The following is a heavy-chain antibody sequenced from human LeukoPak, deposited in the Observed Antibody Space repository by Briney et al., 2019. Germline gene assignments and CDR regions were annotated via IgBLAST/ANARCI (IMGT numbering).Heavy chain of an antibody. CDR3: ARGGGSPRS. CDR2: IYFTTTT. D-gene: IGHD3-10*01. Sequence: SETLSLTCTVSGGSIRNHAWSWIRQPPGKGFEWIGGIYFTTTTNYKPSVKSRVTISLDTSQNQFSLRLTSVTSADTAVYYCARGGGSPRSWGQGTLVTVSS. V-gene: IGHV4-59*11. J-gene: IGHJ1*01. CDR1: GGSIRNHA.